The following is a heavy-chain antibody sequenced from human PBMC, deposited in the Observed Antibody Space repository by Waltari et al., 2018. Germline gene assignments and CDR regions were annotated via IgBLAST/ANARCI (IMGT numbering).Heavy chain of an antibody. CDR3: ARATNVYSSGWQHVFDY. D-gene: IGHD6-19*01. J-gene: IGHJ4*02. CDR2: IYSGGST. Sequence: EVQLVESGGGLIQPGGSLRLSCAASGFTVSSNYMSWVRQAPGKGLEWVSVIYSGGSTYYADSVKGRFTISRDNSKNTLYLQMNSLRAEDTAVYYCARATNVYSSGWQHVFDYWGQGTLVTVSS. CDR1: GFTVSSNY. V-gene: IGHV3-53*01.